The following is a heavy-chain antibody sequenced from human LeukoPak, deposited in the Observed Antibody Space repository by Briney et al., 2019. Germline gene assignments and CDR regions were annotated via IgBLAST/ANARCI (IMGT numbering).Heavy chain of an antibody. CDR1: GFTFSSYA. CDR2: ISGSGGST. V-gene: IGHV3-23*01. J-gene: IGHJ4*02. CDR3: AKDLVPYDFWSGFDY. Sequence: GGSLRLSCAASGFTFSSYAMSWVRQAPGKGLEWVSAISGSGGSTYYADSVKGRFTNSRDNSKNTLYLQMNSLRAEDTAVYYCAKDLVPYDFWSGFDYWGQGTLVTVSS. D-gene: IGHD3-3*01.